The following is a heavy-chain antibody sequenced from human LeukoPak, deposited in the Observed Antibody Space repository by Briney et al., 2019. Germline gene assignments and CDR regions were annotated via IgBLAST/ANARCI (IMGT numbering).Heavy chain of an antibody. Sequence: PGGSLRLSCAASGFTFSDYDMHWVRQPTGKGLEWVSQISSAGDAYFSDAVKGRFTISRENDKNSLYLQMESLSAGDMAVYYCAREAEGGWIDYWGQGTLVTVSS. CDR3: AREAEGGWIDY. CDR2: ISSAGDA. D-gene: IGHD6-19*01. J-gene: IGHJ4*01. V-gene: IGHV3-13*01. CDR1: GFTFSDYD.